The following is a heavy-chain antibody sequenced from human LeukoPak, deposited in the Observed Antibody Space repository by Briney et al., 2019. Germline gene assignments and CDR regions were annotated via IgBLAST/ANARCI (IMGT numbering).Heavy chain of an antibody. D-gene: IGHD4-11*01. Sequence: GASVKVSCKASGYTFTGYGISWVRQAPGQGLEWMGWISAYNGNTNYPQKVQGRVTMTIDTSTSTAYMELRSLRSDDTAVYYCTRDPPVSLDYYYYMDVWGEGTTVTVSS. V-gene: IGHV1-18*01. CDR3: TRDPPVSLDYYYYMDV. CDR1: GYTFTGYG. J-gene: IGHJ6*03. CDR2: ISAYNGNT.